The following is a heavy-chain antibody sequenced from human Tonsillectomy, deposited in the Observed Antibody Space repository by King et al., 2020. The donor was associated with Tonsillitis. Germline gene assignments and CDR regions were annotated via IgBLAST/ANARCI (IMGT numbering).Heavy chain of an antibody. CDR3: ASSPDSSSWYDPDDYYGMDV. V-gene: IGHV3-30*03. D-gene: IGHD6-13*01. CDR2: ISYDGSNK. J-gene: IGHJ6*02. CDR1: GFTFSSYG. Sequence: LVESGGGVVQPGRSLRLSCAASGFTFSSYGMHWVRQAPGKGLEWVAVISYDGSNKYYADSVKGRFTISRDNSKNTLYLQMNSLRAEDTAVYYCASSPDSSSWYDPDDYYGMDVWGQGTTVTVSS.